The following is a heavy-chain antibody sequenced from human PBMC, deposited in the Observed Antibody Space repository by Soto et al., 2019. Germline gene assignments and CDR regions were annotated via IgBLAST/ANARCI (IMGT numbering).Heavy chain of an antibody. D-gene: IGHD3-10*01. V-gene: IGHV4-4*02. J-gene: IGHJ4*02. CDR2: IYHSGST. CDR3: ARRRDGSGSLDY. CDR1: GDSISSSIW. Sequence: LSLTCTVSGDSISSSIWWGWFRQPPGKGLEWIAEIYHSGSTNYYPSLKTRVSMSVDKSKNQFSLKVNSVTAADTAVYYCARRRDGSGSLDYWGQGTLVTVSS.